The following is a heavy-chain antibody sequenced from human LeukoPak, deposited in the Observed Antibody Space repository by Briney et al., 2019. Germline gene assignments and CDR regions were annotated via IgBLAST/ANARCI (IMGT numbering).Heavy chain of an antibody. V-gene: IGHV4-4*07. CDR2: IYTSGST. CDR1: GGSISNY. CDR3: ARGRAVTKTNIGSGWYRVLDY. Sequence: SETLSLTCTVSGGSISNYWSWIRQPAGKGLEWIGRIYTSGSTNYNPSLKSRVTMSVDTSKNQFSLKLSSVTAADTAVYYCARGRAVTKTNIGSGWYRVLDYWGQGTLVTVSS. J-gene: IGHJ4*02. D-gene: IGHD6-19*01.